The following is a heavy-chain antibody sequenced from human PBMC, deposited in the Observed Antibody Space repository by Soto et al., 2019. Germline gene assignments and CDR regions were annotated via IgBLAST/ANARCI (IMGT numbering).Heavy chain of an antibody. V-gene: IGHV1-69*13. J-gene: IGHJ4*02. Sequence: ASVKVSCKASGGTFSSYAISWVRQAPGQGLEWMGGIIPIFGTANYAQKFQGRVTITADESTSTAYMELSSLRSEDTAVYYCARIPPITMVRGAPYYFDYWGQGSLVTVSS. CDR2: IIPIFGTA. CDR3: ARIPPITMVRGAPYYFDY. CDR1: GGTFSSYA. D-gene: IGHD3-10*01.